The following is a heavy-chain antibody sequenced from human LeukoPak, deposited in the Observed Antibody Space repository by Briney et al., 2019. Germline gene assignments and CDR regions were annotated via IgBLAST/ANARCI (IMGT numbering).Heavy chain of an antibody. CDR1: GYTFTGYY. CDR3: ARDAPLDTAMATDYYCGMDV. Sequence: ASVKVSCKASGYTFTGYYMHWVRQAPGQGLEWMGWINPNSGGTNYAQKLQGRVTMTRDTSISTAYMELSRLRSDDTAVYYCARDAPLDTAMATDYYCGMDVWGQGTTVTVSS. J-gene: IGHJ6*01. V-gene: IGHV1-2*02. CDR2: INPNSGGT. D-gene: IGHD5-18*01.